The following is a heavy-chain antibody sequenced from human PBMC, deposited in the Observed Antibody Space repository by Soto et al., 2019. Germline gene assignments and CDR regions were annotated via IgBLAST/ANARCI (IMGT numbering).Heavy chain of an antibody. D-gene: IGHD6-19*01. V-gene: IGHV3-9*01. CDR2: ISWNSGSI. CDR1: GFTFDDYA. Sequence: GGSLRLSCAASGFTFDDYAMHWVRQAPGKGLEWVSGISWNSGSIGYADSVKGRFTISRDNAKNSLYLQMNSLRAEDTALYYCAKVSLLGGGWYEVLQHWGQGTLVTVYS. CDR3: AKVSLLGGGWYEVLQH. J-gene: IGHJ1*01.